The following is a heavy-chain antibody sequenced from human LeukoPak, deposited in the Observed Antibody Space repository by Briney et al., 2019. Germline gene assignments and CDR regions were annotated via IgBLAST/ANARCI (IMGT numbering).Heavy chain of an antibody. V-gene: IGHV4-30-4*08. D-gene: IGHD6-13*01. CDR3: ARDSRYSSSWYYFDY. CDR1: GGSISSSSYY. CDR2: IYYSGST. J-gene: IGHJ4*02. Sequence: PSETLSLTCTVSGGSISSSSYYWSWIRQPPGKGLEWIGYIYYSGSTYYNPSLKSRVTISVDTSKNQFSLKLSSVTAADTAVYYCARDSRYSSSWYYFDYWGQGTLVTVSS.